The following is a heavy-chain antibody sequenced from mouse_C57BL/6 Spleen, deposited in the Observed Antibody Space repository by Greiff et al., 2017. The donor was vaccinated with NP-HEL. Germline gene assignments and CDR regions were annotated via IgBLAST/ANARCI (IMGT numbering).Heavy chain of an antibody. CDR3: AMPNWDVGYFDV. Sequence: QVQLKESGAELARPGASVKMSCKASGYTFTSYTMHWVKQRPGQGLEWIGYINPSSGYTKYNQKFKDKATLTADKSSSTAYMQLSSLTSEDSAVYYCAMPNWDVGYFDVWGTGTTVTVSS. CDR2: INPSSGYT. CDR1: GYTFTSYT. V-gene: IGHV1-4*01. D-gene: IGHD4-1*02. J-gene: IGHJ1*03.